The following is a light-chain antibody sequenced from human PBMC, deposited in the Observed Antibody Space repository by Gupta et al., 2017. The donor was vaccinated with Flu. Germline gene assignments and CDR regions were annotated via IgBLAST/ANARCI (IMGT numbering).Light chain of an antibody. V-gene: IGKV1-5*03. CDR3: QQDNSYPSA. J-gene: IGKJ1*01. Sequence: DIQMTQSPSTLSASVGDRVTITCWASQSISSWLAWYQQKPGKAPKLLIYKASSLESGVPSRFSGSGSGTEFTLTISSLQPDDFATYYCQQDNSYPSAFGQGTKVEIK. CDR1: QSISSW. CDR2: KAS.